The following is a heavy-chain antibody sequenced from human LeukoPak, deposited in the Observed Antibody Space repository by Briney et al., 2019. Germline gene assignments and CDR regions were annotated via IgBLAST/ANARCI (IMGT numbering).Heavy chain of an antibody. D-gene: IGHD3-22*01. V-gene: IGHV3-7*04. J-gene: IGHJ3*02. CDR3: ARDRHYYDSSGYHVHAFDI. CDR2: INEDGSDE. CDR1: GFTFGSYW. Sequence: PGGSLRLSCAVSGFTFGSYWMTWVRQAPGKGLEWVANINEDGSDEWSVDSVKGRFTTSRDNAKNSVYLQMNSLRAEDTAVYYCARDRHYYDSSGYHVHAFDIWGQGSMVTVSS.